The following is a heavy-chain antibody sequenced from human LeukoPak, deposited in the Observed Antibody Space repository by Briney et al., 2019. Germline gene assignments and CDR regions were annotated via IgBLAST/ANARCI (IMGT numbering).Heavy chain of an antibody. CDR3: AKGRKNYGSRGQSYYYFDY. CDR2: IYYSGST. CDR1: GGSISSYY. D-gene: IGHD3-22*01. V-gene: IGHV4-59*01. Sequence: PSETLSLTCTVSGGSISSYYWSWIRQPPGKGLEWIGYIYYSGSTNYNPSLKSRVTISVDTSKNQFSLKLSSVTAADTAVYYCAKGRKNYGSRGQSYYYFDYWGQGTLVTVSS. J-gene: IGHJ4*02.